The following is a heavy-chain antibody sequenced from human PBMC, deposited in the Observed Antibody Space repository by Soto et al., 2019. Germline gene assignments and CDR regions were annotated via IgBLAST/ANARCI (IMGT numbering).Heavy chain of an antibody. CDR1: RGSLDRDY. D-gene: IGHD6-25*01. CDR2: VYYSGST. CDR3: ARRDGYTVY. Sequence: SENLSITCTVSRGSLDRDYRSWIRQPPGKGLEWIGYVYYSGSTNYNPSLKSRVTISVDTSKNQFSLKLSSVTAADTAVYYCARRDGYTVYSCQGTL. V-gene: IGHV4-59*01. J-gene: IGHJ4*02.